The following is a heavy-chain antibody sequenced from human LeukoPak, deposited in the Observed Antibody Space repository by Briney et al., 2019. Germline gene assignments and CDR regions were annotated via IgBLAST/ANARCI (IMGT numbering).Heavy chain of an antibody. D-gene: IGHD2-2*01. V-gene: IGHV1-2*02. CDR1: GYTFTGYY. J-gene: IGHJ5*02. CDR3: ARYSGGPAAITKDSENWFDP. CDR2: INPNSGGT. Sequence: ASVKVSCKASGYTFTGYYMHWVRQAPGQGLEWMGWINPNSGGTNYAQKFQGRVTMTRDTSISTAYMELSRLRSDDTAVYYCARYSGGPAAITKDSENWFDPWGQGTLVTVSS.